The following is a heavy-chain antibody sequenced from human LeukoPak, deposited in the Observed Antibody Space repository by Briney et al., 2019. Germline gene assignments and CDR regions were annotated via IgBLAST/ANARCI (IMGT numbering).Heavy chain of an antibody. CDR1: GGTFPSYA. CDR2: IIPIFGTA. D-gene: IGHD2-2*01. J-gene: IGHJ4*02. CDR3: AQRPYCSSTSCYPFV. Sequence: GASGKVSCKAAGGTFPSYAISWVRQAPGQGLEWVGGIIPIFGTADCAQKFQGRVTITTDESTSTAYMELSSLRSEDTAVHYRAQRPYCSSTSCYPFVWGQGTLVTVSS. V-gene: IGHV1-69*05.